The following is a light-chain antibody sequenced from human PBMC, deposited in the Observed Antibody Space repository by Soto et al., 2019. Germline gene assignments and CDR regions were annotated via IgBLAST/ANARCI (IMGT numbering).Light chain of an antibody. CDR2: LSF. V-gene: IGKV2-28*01. J-gene: IGKJ4*01. CDR3: MHALQTPPT. CDR1: QSLLHRIGYNF. Sequence: DIVMTQSPLSLPVTPGEPAYISCRSSQSLLHRIGYNFLDWYMQKPGQYPQLLIYLSFNRASGDPEGYSGSGSGTNFTLKISSLKAEDGGVYDCMHALQTPPTFGGGTKVEI.